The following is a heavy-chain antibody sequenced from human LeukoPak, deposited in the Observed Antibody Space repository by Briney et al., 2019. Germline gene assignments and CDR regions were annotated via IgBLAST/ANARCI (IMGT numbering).Heavy chain of an antibody. Sequence: GGSLRLSCAAPGFTVSSTYLSWVRQAPGKGLEWVSIIYSGGNTYYADSVKGRFTISRDNSKNTLYLQMNSLRAEDTAVYYCARDRYCSGGTCRYFDYWGQGTLVTVSS. D-gene: IGHD2-15*01. V-gene: IGHV3-53*01. CDR2: IYSGGNT. CDR1: GFTVSSTY. J-gene: IGHJ4*02. CDR3: ARDRYCSGGTCRYFDY.